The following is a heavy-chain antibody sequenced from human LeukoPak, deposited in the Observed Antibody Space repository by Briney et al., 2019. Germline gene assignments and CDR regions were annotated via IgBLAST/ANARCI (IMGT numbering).Heavy chain of an antibody. CDR1: GFTFSSYA. J-gene: IGHJ4*02. D-gene: IGHD2/OR15-2a*01. Sequence: GGSLRLSCAASGFTFSSYAMSWVRQAPGKGLEWVSVISGSGGSTYYADSVKGRFTISRGNSKNTLYLQVSSLRAEDTAVYYCAKDRDTEQPLLLSYFDYWGQGTLVTVSS. CDR3: AKDRDTEQPLLLSYFDY. CDR2: ISGSGGST. V-gene: IGHV3-23*01.